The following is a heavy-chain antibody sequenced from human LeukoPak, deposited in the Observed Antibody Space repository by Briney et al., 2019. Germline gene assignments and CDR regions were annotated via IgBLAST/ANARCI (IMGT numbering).Heavy chain of an antibody. CDR2: ISYDGSNK. CDR1: GFTFSSYG. J-gene: IGHJ6*02. CDR3: AKDRHYYDSSGYYYGYYYYGMDV. D-gene: IGHD3-22*01. V-gene: IGHV3-30*18. Sequence: GGSLRLSCAASGFTFSSYGMHWVRQAPGKGLEWVAVISYDGSNKYYADSVKGRFTISRDNSKNTLYLQMNSLRAEDTAVYYRAKDRHYYDSSGYYYGYYYYGMDVWGQGTTVTVSS.